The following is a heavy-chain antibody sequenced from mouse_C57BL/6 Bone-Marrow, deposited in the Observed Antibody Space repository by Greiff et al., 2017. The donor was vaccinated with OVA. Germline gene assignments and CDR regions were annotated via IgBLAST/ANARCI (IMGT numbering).Heavy chain of an antibody. CDR3: AREDPGTRYFDV. CDR1: GFTFSDYY. V-gene: IGHV5-16*01. D-gene: IGHD4-1*01. J-gene: IGHJ1*03. CDR2: INYDGSST. Sequence: EVQLQESEGGLVQPGSSMKLSCTASGFTFSDYYMAWVRQVPEKGLEWVANINYDGSSTYYLDSLKSRFIISRDNAKNILYLQMSSLKSEDTATYYCAREDPGTRYFDVWGTGTTVTVSS.